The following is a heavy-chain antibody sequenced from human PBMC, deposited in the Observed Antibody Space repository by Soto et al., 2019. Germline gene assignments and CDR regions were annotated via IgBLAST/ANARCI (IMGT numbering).Heavy chain of an antibody. CDR1: IGSIRSYY. V-gene: IGHV4-59*01. J-gene: IGHJ4*02. CDR2: TSYSVNT. Sequence: PSETLCLTCRGSIGSIRSYYWSWIRQPPGKGLEWIGYTSYSVNTNYTPSLKSRVTISVDMSKNQFSLKLKSVTAADTALYYCARMERSKEGLSVYYFDYWGQGTMATVSS. D-gene: IGHD3-3*01. CDR3: ARMERSKEGLSVYYFDY.